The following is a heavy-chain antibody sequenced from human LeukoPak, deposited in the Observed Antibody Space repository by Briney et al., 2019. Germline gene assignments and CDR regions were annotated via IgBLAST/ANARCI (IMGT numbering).Heavy chain of an antibody. J-gene: IGHJ4*02. CDR2: SSSDGSNV. D-gene: IGHD6-19*01. CDR3: AKDANYIAVAGSYFDF. Sequence: GGSLRLSCVASGFTLRSYVMHWVRQAPGKGLEWVAVSSSDGSNVYYADSVKGRFTISRDNSKNTLYLQMNNLRAEDTSVYYCAKDANYIAVAGSYFDFWGQGTLVTVSS. CDR1: GFTLRSYV. V-gene: IGHV3-30*18.